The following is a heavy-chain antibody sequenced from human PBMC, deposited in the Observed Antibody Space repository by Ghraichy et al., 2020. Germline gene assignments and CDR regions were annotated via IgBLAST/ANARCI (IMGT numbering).Heavy chain of an antibody. D-gene: IGHD5-24*01. V-gene: IGHV3-21*01. CDR2: ISSSSSYI. CDR3: ARVFGYNNYYYYYGMDV. CDR1: GFTFSSYS. Sequence: GGSLRLSCAASGFTFSSYSMNWVRQAPGKGLEWVSSISSSSSYIYYADSVKGRFTISRDNAKNSLYLQMNSLRAEDTAVYYCARVFGYNNYYYYYGMDVWGQGTTVTVSS. J-gene: IGHJ6*02.